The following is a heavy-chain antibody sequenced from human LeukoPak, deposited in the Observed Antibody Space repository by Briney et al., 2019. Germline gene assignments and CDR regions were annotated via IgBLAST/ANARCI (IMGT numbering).Heavy chain of an antibody. Sequence: SETLSLTCAVYGGSFSGYYWSWLRQPPGKGLEWIGEINHSGSTNYNPSLKSRVTISVDTSKNQFSLKLSSVTAADTAVYYCARVGYGGAKIDYWGQGTLVTVSS. CDR1: GGSFSGYY. CDR3: ARVGYGGAKIDY. J-gene: IGHJ4*02. CDR2: INHSGST. D-gene: IGHD5-18*01. V-gene: IGHV4-34*01.